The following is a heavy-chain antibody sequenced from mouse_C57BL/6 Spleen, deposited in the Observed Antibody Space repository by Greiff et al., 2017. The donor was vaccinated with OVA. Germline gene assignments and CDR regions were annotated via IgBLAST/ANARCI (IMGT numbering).Heavy chain of an antibody. Sequence: VQLQQSGPELVKPGASVKIPCKASGYTFTDYNMDWVKQSHGKSLEWIGDINPNNGGTIYNQKFKGKATLTVDKSSSTAYMELRSLTSEDTAVYYCARTASYGSSSYAMDYWGQGTSVTVSS. CDR1: GYTFTDYN. J-gene: IGHJ4*01. D-gene: IGHD1-1*01. CDR3: ARTASYGSSSYAMDY. CDR2: INPNNGGT. V-gene: IGHV1-18*01.